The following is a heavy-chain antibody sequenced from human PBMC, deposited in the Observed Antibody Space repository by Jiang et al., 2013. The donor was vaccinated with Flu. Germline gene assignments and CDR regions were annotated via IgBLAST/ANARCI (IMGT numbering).Heavy chain of an antibody. Sequence: PGRSLRLSCAASGFTFSSYSMNWVRQAPGKGLEWVSSISTSSSYIYYADSVKGRFTISRDNAKNSLYLQMNSLRAEDTAVYYCARDSNSWRKSNYWGQGTLVTVSS. D-gene: IGHD6-13*01. CDR3: ARDSNSWRKSNY. CDR1: GFTFSSYS. J-gene: IGHJ4*02. CDR2: ISTSSSYI. V-gene: IGHV3-21*01.